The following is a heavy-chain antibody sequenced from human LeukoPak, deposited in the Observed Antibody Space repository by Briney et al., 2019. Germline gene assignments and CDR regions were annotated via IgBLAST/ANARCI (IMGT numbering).Heavy chain of an antibody. Sequence: PSETLSLTCTVSGGSVSSYYWSWIRQPAGMGLEWIGRIFTSGSTNYNPSLKSRVTMSVDTSKNQFSLNLNSVTAADTAVYYCARERVEETYYYYMDVWGKGTTVTVSS. CDR1: GGSVSSYY. CDR3: ARERVEETYYYYMDV. V-gene: IGHV4-4*07. CDR2: IFTSGST. J-gene: IGHJ6*03.